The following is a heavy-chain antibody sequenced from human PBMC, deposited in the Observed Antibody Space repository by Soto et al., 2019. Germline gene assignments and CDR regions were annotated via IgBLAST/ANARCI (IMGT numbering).Heavy chain of an antibody. D-gene: IGHD3-16*01. CDR2: IVVGSGNT. CDR1: GFTFIGST. CDR3: AADSSASDYIYCYYCDMDV. Sequence: GASVKVSCKASGFTFIGSTVQWVRQASGQRLEWIGWIVVGSGNTKYAQKFEDRATITRDKTTSTAYMELSSLRSEDTAVDYSAADSSASDYIYCYYCDMDVWGQGTTGTVSS. J-gene: IGHJ6*02. V-gene: IGHV1-58*01.